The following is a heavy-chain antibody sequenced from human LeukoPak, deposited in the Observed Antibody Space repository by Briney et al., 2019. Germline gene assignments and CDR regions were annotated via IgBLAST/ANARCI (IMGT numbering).Heavy chain of an antibody. D-gene: IGHD2-2*01. J-gene: IGHJ6*03. Sequence: SETLSLTCSVSIGSNSSYYWSWIRQPPGKGLEWIGYIYYSGRTSYNPSLKSRVTMSVDTSKNQFSLKLSSVTAADTAVYYCARWALGVVVPAAMPDYYYYMDVWGKGTTVTISS. CDR2: IYYSGRT. CDR3: ARWALGVVVPAAMPDYYYYMDV. CDR1: IGSNSSYY. V-gene: IGHV4-59*12.